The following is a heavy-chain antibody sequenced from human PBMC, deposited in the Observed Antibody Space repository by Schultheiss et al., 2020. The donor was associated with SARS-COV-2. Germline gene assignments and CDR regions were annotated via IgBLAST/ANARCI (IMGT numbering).Heavy chain of an antibody. CDR1: GFTFSSYA. CDR3: AKRDGYSSIDY. CDR2: ISYDGSNK. Sequence: GGSLRLSCAASGFTFSSYAMHWVRQAPGKGLEWVAVISYDGSNKYYADSVKGRFTISRDNSKNTLYLQMNSLRAEDTAVYYCAKRDGYSSIDYWGQGTLVTVSS. J-gene: IGHJ4*02. V-gene: IGHV3-30*07. D-gene: IGHD6-13*01.